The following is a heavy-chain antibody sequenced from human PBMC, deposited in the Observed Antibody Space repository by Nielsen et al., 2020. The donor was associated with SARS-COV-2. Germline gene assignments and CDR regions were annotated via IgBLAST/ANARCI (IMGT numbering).Heavy chain of an antibody. CDR1: GFTFSNAW. J-gene: IGHJ6*02. Sequence: GASLKISYAASGFTFSNAWMSWVRQAPGKGLEWGGRIKSKTDGGTTDYAAPVNGRFTISRDDSKNTLYLQMNSLKTEDTSVYYCTTDFWSGYYEYYYYGMDVWGQGTTVTVSS. V-gene: IGHV3-15*01. D-gene: IGHD3-3*01. CDR2: IKSKTDGGTT. CDR3: TTDFWSGYYEYYYYGMDV.